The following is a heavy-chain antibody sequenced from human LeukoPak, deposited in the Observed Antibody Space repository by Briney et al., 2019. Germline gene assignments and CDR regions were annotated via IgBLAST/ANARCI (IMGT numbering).Heavy chain of an antibody. D-gene: IGHD1-26*01. J-gene: IGHJ4*02. Sequence: GGSLRLSCAASGFTFSDHFLDWVRQAPGKGLEWVGRTRNKANSYITEHAASVKGRFTISRDDSKNSLYLQMSSLKTDDTAMYYCASIRGTFGYWGQGTLVTVSS. CDR2: TRNKANSYIT. CDR1: GFTFSDHF. CDR3: ASIRGTFGY. V-gene: IGHV3-72*01.